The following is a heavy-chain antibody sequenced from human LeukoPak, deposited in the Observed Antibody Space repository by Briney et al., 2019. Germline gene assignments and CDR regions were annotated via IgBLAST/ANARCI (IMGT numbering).Heavy chain of an antibody. CDR2: ISGSGGST. J-gene: IGHJ4*02. V-gene: IGHV3-23*01. CDR1: GFTFSSYG. Sequence: GGSLRLSCAASGFTFSSYGMSWVRQAPGKGLEWVSAISGSGGSTYYADSVKGRFTISRDNSKNTLYLQMNSLRAEDTAVYYCAKGSSYYYDSSGYYYFLDYWGQGTLVTVSS. D-gene: IGHD3-22*01. CDR3: AKGSSYYYDSSGYYYFLDY.